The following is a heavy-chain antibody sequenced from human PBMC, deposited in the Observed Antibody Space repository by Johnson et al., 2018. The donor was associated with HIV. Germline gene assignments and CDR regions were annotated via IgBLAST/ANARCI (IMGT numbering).Heavy chain of an antibody. Sequence: VHLVESGGGLVKPGGSLRLSCGPSGFTVTNAWMNWVRQAPGRGLEWVGRIRSKADGETTDLAAPVKGRFISSRDDSRSMMYLEMNSLKTEDTGVYYCHDVWTGQGGDIWGQGTVVTVS. D-gene: IGHD3/OR15-3a*01. CDR2: IRSKADGETT. CDR1: GFTVTNAW. V-gene: IGHV3-15*01. J-gene: IGHJ3*02. CDR3: HDVWTGQGGDI.